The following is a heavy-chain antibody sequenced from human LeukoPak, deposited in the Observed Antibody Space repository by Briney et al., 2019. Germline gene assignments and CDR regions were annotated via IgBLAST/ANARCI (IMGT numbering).Heavy chain of an antibody. CDR2: INSDGNIT. J-gene: IGHJ3*02. D-gene: IGHD3-10*02. V-gene: IGHV3-74*03. CDR3: ARRGLVPAFDI. Sequence: PGGSLRLSCAASGFTFSSYWMHWVRQAPGKDLVWISRINSDGNITTYADSVKGRFTISRGNAKNTLYLQMNSLRADDTAVYYCARRGLVPAFDIWGQGTRVTVSS. CDR1: GFTFSSYW.